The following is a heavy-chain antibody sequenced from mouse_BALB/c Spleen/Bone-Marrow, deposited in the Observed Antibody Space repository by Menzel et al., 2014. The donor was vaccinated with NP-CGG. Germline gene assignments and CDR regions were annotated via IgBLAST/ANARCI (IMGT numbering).Heavy chain of an antibody. D-gene: IGHD3-1*01. CDR3: ARSGSSGYYAMDY. J-gene: IGHJ4*01. Sequence: LQQSGAELVKPGASVKMSCKASGYTFTSYNMHWVKQTPGQGLEWIGAIYPGNGGTSYNQKFKGKATLTADKSSSTAYMQLSSLTSEDSADYYCARSGSSGYYAMDYWGQGTPVTVSS. CDR2: IYPGNGGT. CDR1: GYTFTSYN. V-gene: IGHV1-12*01.